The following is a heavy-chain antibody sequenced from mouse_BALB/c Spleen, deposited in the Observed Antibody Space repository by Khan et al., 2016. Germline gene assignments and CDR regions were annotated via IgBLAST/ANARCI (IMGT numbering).Heavy chain of an antibody. V-gene: IGHV5-4*02. Sequence: EVELVESGGGLVRPGGSLKLSCAASGFSFSDYYMYWVRQTPEKRLEWVATISNGGSYTYYSDSVKGRFTISIDNAKNNLYLQMSSLKSEDTAMYYCARTYGNYWYFDVWGAGTTVTVSS. CDR2: ISNGGSYT. CDR3: ARTYGNYWYFDV. J-gene: IGHJ1*01. CDR1: GFSFSDYY. D-gene: IGHD2-1*01.